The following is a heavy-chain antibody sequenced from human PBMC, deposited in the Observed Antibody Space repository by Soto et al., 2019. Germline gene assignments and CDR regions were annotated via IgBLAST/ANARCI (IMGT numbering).Heavy chain of an antibody. V-gene: IGHV4-31*03. D-gene: IGHD2-15*01. J-gene: IGHJ5*02. CDR3: ARVGCSGGSCYSLFFRWFDP. CDR2: IYYSGST. Sequence: QVQLQESGPGLVKPSQTLSLTCTVSGGSISSGGYYWSWIRQHPGKGLEWIGYIYYSGSTYYNPSLKSRVTISLDTSKNQFSLKLSSVTAADTAVYYCARVGCSGGSCYSLFFRWFDPWGQGTLVTVSS. CDR1: GGSISSGGYY.